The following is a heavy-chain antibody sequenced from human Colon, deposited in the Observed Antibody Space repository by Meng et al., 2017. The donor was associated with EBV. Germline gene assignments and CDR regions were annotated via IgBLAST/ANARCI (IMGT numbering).Heavy chain of an antibody. CDR3: ASSDCSGGTCYLDC. J-gene: IGHJ4*02. CDR2: INHVGST. D-gene: IGHD2-15*01. CDR1: GGSFSDSY. V-gene: IGHV4-34*01. Sequence: QGQLQQWGPGLLTPSETLSLTCTVYGGSFSDSYWTWIRQPPGKGLEWIGEINHVGSTTYNPSLKSRVTISVDTSKNQFSLKLSSVTAADAAVYYCASSDCSGGTCYLDCWGQGTLVTVSS.